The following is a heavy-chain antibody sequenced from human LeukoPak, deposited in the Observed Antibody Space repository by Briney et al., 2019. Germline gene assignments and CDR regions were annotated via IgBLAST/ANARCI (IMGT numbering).Heavy chain of an antibody. J-gene: IGHJ4*02. CDR1: GFTFSSYS. V-gene: IGHV3-21*04. CDR3: TRDPRRLDY. Sequence: AGGSLRLSCAASGFTFSSYSMNWVRQAPGKGLEWVSSISSSSSYIYYADSVRGRFTISRDNAKNSLYLQMNSLRVEDTAVYYCTRDPRRLDYLGQGTLVTISS. CDR2: ISSSSSYI.